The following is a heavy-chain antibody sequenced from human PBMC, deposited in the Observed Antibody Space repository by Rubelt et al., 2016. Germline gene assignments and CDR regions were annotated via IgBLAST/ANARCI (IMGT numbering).Heavy chain of an antibody. V-gene: IGHV3-53*01. J-gene: IGHJ6*02. Sequence: EVQLVESGGGLIQPGGSLRLSCAASGFTVSSNYMSWVRQAPGKGLEWVSVIYSGGSTYYADSVKGRFNISRDNSKNPLYLQMSRLRAEDTSVYYCASAQLGDYYYGMDVWGQGTTVTVSS. CDR2: IYSGGST. CDR3: ASAQLGDYYYGMDV. CDR1: GFTVSSNY. D-gene: IGHD6-6*01.